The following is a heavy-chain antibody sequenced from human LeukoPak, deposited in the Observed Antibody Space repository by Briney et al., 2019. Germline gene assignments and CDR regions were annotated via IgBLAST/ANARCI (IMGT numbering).Heavy chain of an antibody. CDR3: AGENCTNGVCRFDY. Sequence: PVKVSCKASGGTFSSYAISWVRQAPGQGLEWMGRIIPIFGTANYAQKFQGRVTITTDESTSTAYMELSSLRSEDTAVYYCAGENCTNGVCRFDYWGQGTLVTVSS. CDR2: IIPIFGTA. D-gene: IGHD2-8*01. V-gene: IGHV1-69*05. J-gene: IGHJ4*02. CDR1: GGTFSSYA.